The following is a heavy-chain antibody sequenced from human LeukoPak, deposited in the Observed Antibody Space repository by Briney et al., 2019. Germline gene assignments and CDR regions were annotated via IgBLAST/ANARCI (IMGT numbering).Heavy chain of an antibody. Sequence: ASVKVSCKASGYTFTSYYMHWVRQAPGQGLEWMGIINPSGGSTSYAQKFQGRVTMTRDTSISTAYMELSRLRSDDTAVYYCARGGYDFWSGYYLDFDYWGQGTLVTVSS. CDR1: GYTFTSYY. V-gene: IGHV1-46*01. J-gene: IGHJ4*02. D-gene: IGHD3-3*01. CDR3: ARGGYDFWSGYYLDFDY. CDR2: INPSGGST.